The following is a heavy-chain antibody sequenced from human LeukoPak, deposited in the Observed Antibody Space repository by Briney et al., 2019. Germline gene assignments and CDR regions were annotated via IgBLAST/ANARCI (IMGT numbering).Heavy chain of an antibody. Sequence: PSETLSLTCAVSSGSLSNDYWSWIRQPPGKALEWIGYIYYSGSTYYNPSLKSRVTISVDTSKNQFSLKLSSVTAADTAVYYCARRGTTVTTRGLFDPWGQGTLVTVSS. D-gene: IGHD4-17*01. CDR2: IYYSGST. CDR1: SGSLSNDY. CDR3: ARRGTTVTTRGLFDP. V-gene: IGHV4-59*08. J-gene: IGHJ5*02.